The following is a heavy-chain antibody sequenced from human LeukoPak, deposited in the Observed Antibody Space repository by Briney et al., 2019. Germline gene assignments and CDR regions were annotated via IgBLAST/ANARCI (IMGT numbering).Heavy chain of an antibody. CDR3: AGKNVVVVAATLLNYFDY. J-gene: IGHJ4*02. V-gene: IGHV4-38-2*02. D-gene: IGHD2-15*01. CDR1: GYSISSGYY. CDR2: IYHSGRT. Sequence: SETLSLTCTVSGYSISSGYYWGWIRQPPGKGLEWIGSIYHSGRTFYNPSLKSRVTISVDTSKNQFSLKLTSVTAADTAVYYCAGKNVVVVAATLLNYFDYWGQGTLVTVSS.